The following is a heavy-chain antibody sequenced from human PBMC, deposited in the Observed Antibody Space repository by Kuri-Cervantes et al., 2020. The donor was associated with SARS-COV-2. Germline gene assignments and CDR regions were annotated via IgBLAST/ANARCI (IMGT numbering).Heavy chain of an antibody. CDR1: GGSIRSYC. CDR2: ICNSGSA. CDR3: GHGSSSHFDY. Sequence: SETLSLTCTVSGGSIRSYCWSWIRQPPGKGLEWIGYICNSGSANYNAFLQSRLTILVDTPKNRFSLHLSSVTAADTAVYYCGHGSSSHFDYWGQGTLVTVSS. J-gene: IGHJ4*02. V-gene: IGHV4-59*08. D-gene: IGHD6-6*01.